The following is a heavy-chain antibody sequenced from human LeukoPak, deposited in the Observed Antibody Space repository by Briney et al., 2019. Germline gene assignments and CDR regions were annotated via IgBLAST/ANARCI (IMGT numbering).Heavy chain of an antibody. V-gene: IGHV3-66*01. Sequence: GGSLRLSCAASGFTVSSNYMTWVRQAPGKGLEWVSIIYSGGSTYYADSVKGRFTISRDNSKNTLDLQMNSLRAEDTAVYYCAKGDYSSSWGNWFDPWGQGTLVTVSS. CDR3: AKGDYSSSWGNWFDP. CDR2: IYSGGST. J-gene: IGHJ5*02. CDR1: GFTVSSNY. D-gene: IGHD6-13*01.